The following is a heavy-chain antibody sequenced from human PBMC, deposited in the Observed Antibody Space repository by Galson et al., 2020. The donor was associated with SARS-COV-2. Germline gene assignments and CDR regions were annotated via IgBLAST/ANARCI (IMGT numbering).Heavy chain of an antibody. CDR1: GGSINTGTYY. CDR3: ARPAERPTDSVGGYFDD. CDR2: IYYSGST. D-gene: IGHD3-16*01. J-gene: IGHJ4*02. Sequence: SETLSLTCTVSGGSINTGTYYWGWIRQPPGKGLEWIGSIYYSGSTYYNPSLKSRVTISVDTSKNQFSLKLSSVTAADTAVYYCARPAERPTDSVGGYFDDWGQGTLVTVSS. V-gene: IGHV4-39*01.